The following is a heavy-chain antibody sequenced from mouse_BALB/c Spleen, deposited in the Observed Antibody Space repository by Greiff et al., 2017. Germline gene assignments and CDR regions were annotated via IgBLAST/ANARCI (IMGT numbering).Heavy chain of an antibody. CDR1: GFTFSSYA. J-gene: IGHJ3*01. CDR3: ARGYDGYLAWFAY. Sequence: EVKLVESGGGLVKPGGSLKLSCAASGFTFSSYAMSWVRQTPEKRLEWVASISSGGSTYYPDSVKGRCTISRDNARNILYLQMSSLRSEDTAMYYCARGYDGYLAWFAYWGQGTLVTVSA. V-gene: IGHV5-6-5*01. CDR2: ISSGGST. D-gene: IGHD2-3*01.